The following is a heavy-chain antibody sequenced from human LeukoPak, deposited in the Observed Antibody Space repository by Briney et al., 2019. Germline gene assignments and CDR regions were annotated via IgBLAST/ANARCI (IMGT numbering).Heavy chain of an antibody. CDR1: GYTFTGHY. CDR3: ARYCPSSCNAGDTFDI. J-gene: IGHJ3*02. Sequence: ASVKVSCKASGYTFTGHYLHWVRQAPGQGLEWMGWLNPNNGGTKYAQRFQGRVTMTRDTSITTAYMELSSLRSDDTAVYYCARYCPSSCNAGDTFDIWGQGTVVTVSS. D-gene: IGHD2-2*01. V-gene: IGHV1-2*02. CDR2: LNPNNGGT.